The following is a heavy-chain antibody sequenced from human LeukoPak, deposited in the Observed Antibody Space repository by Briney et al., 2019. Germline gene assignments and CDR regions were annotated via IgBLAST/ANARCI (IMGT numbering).Heavy chain of an antibody. V-gene: IGHV1-18*01. CDR3: ARDGPTYYYDSSGYKGNLYYYGMDV. D-gene: IGHD3-22*01. CDR2: ISAYNGNT. J-gene: IGHJ6*02. CDR1: GYTFTSYG. Sequence: GASVKVSCKAPGYTFTSYGISWVRQAPGQGLEWMGWISAYNGNTNYAQKLQGRVTMTTDTSTSTAYMELRSLRSDDTAVYYCARDGPTYYYDSSGYKGNLYYYGMDVWGQGTTVTVSS.